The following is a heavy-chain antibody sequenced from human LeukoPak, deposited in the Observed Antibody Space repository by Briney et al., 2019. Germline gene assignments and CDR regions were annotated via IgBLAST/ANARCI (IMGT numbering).Heavy chain of an antibody. CDR3: ARERGMRELRTWFDP. D-gene: IGHD3-16*01. Sequence: SETLSLTCNVSGGSITFGSYYWNWIRQPAGKTLEWIGRVYVTGITNYNPSLKSRVTISLDKAGNQVSLMLTSVTAADTAVYYCARERGMRELRTWFDPWGQGSLVTVST. CDR1: GGSITFGSYY. J-gene: IGHJ5*02. CDR2: VYVTGIT. V-gene: IGHV4-61*02.